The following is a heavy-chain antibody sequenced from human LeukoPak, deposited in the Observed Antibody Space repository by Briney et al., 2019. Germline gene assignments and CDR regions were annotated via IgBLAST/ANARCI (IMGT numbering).Heavy chain of an antibody. V-gene: IGHV3-30-3*01. CDR2: ISYDGSNK. CDR1: GFTFSSYA. J-gene: IGHJ4*02. D-gene: IGHD3-10*01. Sequence: GRSLRLSCAASGFTFSSYAMHWVRQAPGKGLEWVAVISYDGSNKYYADSVKGRFTISRDNSKNTLYLQMNSLRAEDTAVYYCATGMVRGVRIDFDYWGQGTLVTVSS. CDR3: ATGMVRGVRIDFDY.